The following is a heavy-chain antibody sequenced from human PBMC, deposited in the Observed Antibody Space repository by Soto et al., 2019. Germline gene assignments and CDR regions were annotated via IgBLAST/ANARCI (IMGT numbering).Heavy chain of an antibody. D-gene: IGHD3-9*01. CDR3: AKVRELNYDILTGYYLVY. V-gene: IGHV3-23*01. J-gene: IGHJ4*02. Sequence: GGSLRLSCAASGFTFSSYAMTWVRQAPGKGLEWVSAISGSGVGTYYADSMKGRFSISRDNPKNTLYLQMNSLRAEDTAVYYCAKVRELNYDILTGYYLVYWGQGT. CDR1: GFTFSSYA. CDR2: ISGSGVGT.